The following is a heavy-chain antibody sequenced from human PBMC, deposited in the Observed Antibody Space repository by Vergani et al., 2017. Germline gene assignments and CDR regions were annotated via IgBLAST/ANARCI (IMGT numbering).Heavy chain of an antibody. V-gene: IGHV3-49*04. Sequence: EVQLVESGGDLVQPGRSLRLSCTASGFTFGDYAMSWVRQAPGKGLEWVGFIRSKAYSETTEYAASVKGRFTISRDDSKSIAYLQMNSLKTEDTAVYYCTSWAYSNRWYSPDYWGQGTLVTVSS. CDR3: TSWAYSNRWYSPDY. D-gene: IGHD6-13*01. J-gene: IGHJ4*02. CDR1: GFTFGDYA. CDR2: IRSKAYSETT.